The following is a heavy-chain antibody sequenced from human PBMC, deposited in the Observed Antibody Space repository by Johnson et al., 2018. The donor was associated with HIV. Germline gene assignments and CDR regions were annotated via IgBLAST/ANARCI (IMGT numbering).Heavy chain of an antibody. J-gene: IGHJ3*01. CDR1: GFTFISYW. Sequence: VQLVESGGGLIQPGGSLRLSCAASGFTFISYWMSWVRQAPGKGLEWVANIKQHGSEKYYVDSVKGRFTISRDNAKNSLFLQMNSLRAEDTAVYYCARAPEVWELRHPDDFDVWGQGTMVTVSS. D-gene: IGHD3-3*01. CDR2: IKQHGSEK. CDR3: ARAPEVWELRHPDDFDV. V-gene: IGHV3-7*05.